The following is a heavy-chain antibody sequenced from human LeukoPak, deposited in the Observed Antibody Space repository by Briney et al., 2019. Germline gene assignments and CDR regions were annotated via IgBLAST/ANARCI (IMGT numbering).Heavy chain of an antibody. CDR3: ARDGRSRGLSHVNFDY. CDR2: ISSSGMTK. V-gene: IGHV3-48*03. CDR1: GFPFSSYE. D-gene: IGHD3-16*02. Sequence: PGGSLRLYCAASGFPFSSYEMNWLRQAPGKGLEWVSYISSSGMTKYYAVSVKGRFTMSRDNAKNSLYLQLNSLRAEDTAVYYCARDGRSRGLSHVNFDYWGQGILVTVSS. J-gene: IGHJ4*02.